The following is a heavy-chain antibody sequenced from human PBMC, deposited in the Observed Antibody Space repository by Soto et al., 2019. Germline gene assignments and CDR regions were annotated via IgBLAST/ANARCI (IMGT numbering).Heavy chain of an antibody. CDR3: ARGTEAAFYNYGMDV. Sequence: QVQLQQSGPGLVKPSQTLSLTCTVSGGSISGGGYYWSWIRQHPGKGLEWIGYIYYSGSTYYNTSLKSRVIISLATSKNQFSLKLSSVTAADTAVYYCARGTEAAFYNYGMDVWGQGTTVTVSS. V-gene: IGHV4-31*03. CDR1: GGSISGGGYY. D-gene: IGHD1-1*01. J-gene: IGHJ6*02. CDR2: IYYSGST.